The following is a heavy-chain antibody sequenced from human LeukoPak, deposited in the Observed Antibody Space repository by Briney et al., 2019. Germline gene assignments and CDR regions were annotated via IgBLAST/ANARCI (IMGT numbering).Heavy chain of an antibody. Sequence: GGSLRLSCAASGLTFSDYYMSWIRQAPGKGLEWVSYISSSGSTIYYADSVKGRFAISRDNAKNSLYLQMNSLRAEDTAVYYCARTPRDCSSTSCYIFDYWGQGTLVTVSS. CDR1: GLTFSDYY. D-gene: IGHD2-2*02. CDR3: ARTPRDCSSTSCYIFDY. CDR2: ISSSGSTI. V-gene: IGHV3-11*01. J-gene: IGHJ4*02.